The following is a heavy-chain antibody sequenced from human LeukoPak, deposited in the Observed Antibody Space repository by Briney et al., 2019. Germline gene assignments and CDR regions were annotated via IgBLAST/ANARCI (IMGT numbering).Heavy chain of an antibody. D-gene: IGHD1-1*01. Sequence: PGRSLRLSCAASGFTFSSYAMSWVRQAPGRGLEWVSTISAGDDSTYYADSVKGRFTISRDNSKNTLHLQVSSLRAEDTAIYYCVTGGTTATKYIDQWGQGTLVTVSS. J-gene: IGHJ4*02. CDR1: GFTFSSYA. CDR2: ISAGDDST. CDR3: VTGGTTATKYIDQ. V-gene: IGHV3-23*01.